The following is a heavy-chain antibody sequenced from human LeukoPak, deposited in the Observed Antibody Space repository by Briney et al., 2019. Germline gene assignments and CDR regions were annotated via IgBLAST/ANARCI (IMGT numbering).Heavy chain of an antibody. CDR3: ARDLGAAAGISH. D-gene: IGHD6-13*01. CDR2: ISYDGSNK. Sequence: GGSLRLSCAASGFTFSSYGMHWVRQAPGKGLEWVAVISYDGSNKYYADSVKGRFTISRDNAKNTLYLQMNSLRAEDTAVYYCARDLGAAAGISHWGQGTLVTVSS. CDR1: GFTFSSYG. J-gene: IGHJ4*02. V-gene: IGHV3-30*12.